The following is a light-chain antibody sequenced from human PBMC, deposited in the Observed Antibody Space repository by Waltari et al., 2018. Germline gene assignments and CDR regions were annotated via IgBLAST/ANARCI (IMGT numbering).Light chain of an antibody. CDR1: QDISNY. V-gene: IGKV1-16*02. J-gene: IGKJ4*01. CDR3: QQYYSYPLT. CDR2: TAS. Sequence: DIQMTQSPSSLSASVGDRVTLTCRASQDISNYLAWFQQKPGKAPESLIYTASTLRGGVPSKFSGSGFGTEFSLSISNLQPEDSATYYCQQYYSYPLTFGGGTKVEIK.